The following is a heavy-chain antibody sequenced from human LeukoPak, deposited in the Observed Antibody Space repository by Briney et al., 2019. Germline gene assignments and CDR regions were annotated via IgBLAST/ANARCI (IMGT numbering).Heavy chain of an antibody. CDR2: IYYSGST. V-gene: IGHV4-39*01. Sequence: PSETLSLTCTVSGGSISSSSYYWGWIRQPPGKGLEWIGSIYYSGSTCYNPSLKSRVTISVDTSKNQFSLKLSSVTAADTAVYYCARRGSVRPYYDSSGYYYYWGQGTLVTVSS. CDR1: GGSISSSSYY. J-gene: IGHJ4*02. D-gene: IGHD3-22*01. CDR3: ARRGSVRPYYDSSGYYYY.